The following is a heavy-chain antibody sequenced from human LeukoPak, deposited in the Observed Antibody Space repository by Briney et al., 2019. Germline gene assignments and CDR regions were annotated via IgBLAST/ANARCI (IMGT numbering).Heavy chain of an antibody. V-gene: IGHV1-2*02. J-gene: IGHJ5*02. D-gene: IGHD1-14*01. CDR1: GYTFTGYY. CDR3: ARNPPETGWFDP. Sequence: GASVKVSCKASGYTFTGYYMHWVRQAPGQGLEWMGWINPNSGGTNYAQKFQGRVTMTRDTSINTAYMELTSLTSEDTAVYYCARNPPETGWFDPWGQGTLVTVSS. CDR2: INPNSGGT.